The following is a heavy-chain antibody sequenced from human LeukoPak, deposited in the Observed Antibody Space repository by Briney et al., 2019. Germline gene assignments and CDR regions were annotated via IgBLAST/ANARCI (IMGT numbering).Heavy chain of an antibody. CDR3: ARGGYDWKAAFDS. CDR1: GFTFSRFE. Sequence: PGGSLRLSCAASGFTFSRFEMNWVRQVPGKGLEWISYTTSSGSTTYYADSVKGRFTISRDNANNPLYLQMNSLRVEDTAVYYCARGGYDWKAAFDSWGQGILVTVSS. CDR2: TTSSGSTT. J-gene: IGHJ4*02. D-gene: IGHD1-1*01. V-gene: IGHV3-48*03.